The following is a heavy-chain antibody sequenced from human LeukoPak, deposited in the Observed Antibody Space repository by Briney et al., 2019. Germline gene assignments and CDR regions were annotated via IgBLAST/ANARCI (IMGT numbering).Heavy chain of an antibody. Sequence: GGSLRLSCAASGFTFSSYSMNWVRQAPGKGLEWVSSISSSSTYIXXADSLKGRFTISRDNAKNSLFLQMNSLRAEDTAVYYCARDWSIPPVYWGQGALVTVSS. J-gene: IGHJ4*02. V-gene: IGHV3-21*01. CDR1: GFTFSSYS. D-gene: IGHD3-3*01. CDR2: ISSSSTYI. CDR3: ARDWSIPPVY.